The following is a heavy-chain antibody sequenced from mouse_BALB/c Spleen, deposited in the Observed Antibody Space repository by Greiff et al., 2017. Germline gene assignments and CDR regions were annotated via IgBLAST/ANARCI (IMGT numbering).Heavy chain of an antibody. CDR3: ARSGDGSSYWYFDV. V-gene: IGHV14-3*02. J-gene: IGHJ1*01. CDR2: IDPANGNT. D-gene: IGHD1-1*01. Sequence: VQLQQSGAELVKPGASVKLSCTASGFNIKDTYMHWVKQRPEQGLEWIGRIDPANGNTKYDPKFQGKATITADTSSNTAYLQLSSLTSEDTAVYYCARSGDGSSYWYFDVWGAGTTVTVSS. CDR1: GFNIKDTY.